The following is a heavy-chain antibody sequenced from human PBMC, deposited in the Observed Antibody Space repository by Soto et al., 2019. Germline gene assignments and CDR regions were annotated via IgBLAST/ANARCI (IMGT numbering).Heavy chain of an antibody. CDR2: ISSSGSKT. J-gene: IGHJ5*02. Sequence: GWSLRLSCAASGFTFMNFEMNWVRQIPGKGLEWISYISSSGSKTYYADSVKGRFTVSRDNTNDSLFLEMNSLRDEDTGIYYCARDSIAAPNWFDPWGQGTLVTVSS. CDR3: ARDSIAAPNWFDP. CDR1: GFTFMNFE. D-gene: IGHD2-15*01. V-gene: IGHV3-48*03.